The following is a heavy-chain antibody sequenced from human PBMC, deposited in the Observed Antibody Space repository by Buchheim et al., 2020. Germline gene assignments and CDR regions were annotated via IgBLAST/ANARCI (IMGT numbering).Heavy chain of an antibody. CDR2: IYYSGST. D-gene: IGHD2-2*01. Sequence: QVQLQESGPGLVKPSETLSLTCTVSGGSISSYYWSWIRQPPGKGLEWIGYIYYSGSTNYNPSLKSRVTISVDTSKNQLSLKLSSVTAADTAVYYCARDRGYCSSTSCPRDYYYYYGMDVWGQGTT. CDR3: ARDRGYCSSTSCPRDYYYYYGMDV. CDR1: GGSISSYY. J-gene: IGHJ6*02. V-gene: IGHV4-59*01.